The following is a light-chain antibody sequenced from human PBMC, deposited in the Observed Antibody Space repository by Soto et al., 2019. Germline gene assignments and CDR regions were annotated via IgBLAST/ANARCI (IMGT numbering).Light chain of an antibody. CDR3: SSYANYNWL. CDR2: EVD. V-gene: IGLV2-8*01. Sequence: QSALTQPPSASGSPGQSVTISCTGTSSDVGGYNYVSWYQQHPGKAPKLMIYEVDKRPSGVPDRFSGSKSGNTASLTVSGLQAEDEADYYCSSYANYNWLFGGGTKVTVL. CDR1: SSDVGGYNY. J-gene: IGLJ3*02.